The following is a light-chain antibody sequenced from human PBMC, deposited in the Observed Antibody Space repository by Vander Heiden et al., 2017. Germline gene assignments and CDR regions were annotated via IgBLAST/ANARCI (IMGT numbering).Light chain of an antibody. J-gene: IGKJ4*01. CDR2: GAS. CDR3: QQYNNWPLT. CDR1: QTVSSN. V-gene: IGKV3-15*01. Sequence: EVVMTQSPATLSASPGGRATLSCRASQTVSSNLAWYQHKPGQAPRLLIYGASTRATGIPARFSGSGSGTEFTLTISSLQSEDFAVYYCQQYNNWPLTFGGGTKVEIK.